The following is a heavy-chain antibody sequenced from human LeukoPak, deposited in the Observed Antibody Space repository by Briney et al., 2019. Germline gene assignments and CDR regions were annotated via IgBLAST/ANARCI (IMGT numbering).Heavy chain of an antibody. J-gene: IGHJ4*02. D-gene: IGHD2-21*01. CDR1: GFTVSNIE. V-gene: IGHV3-15*01. Sequence: GGSLRLSCAASGFTVSNIEMNWVRQAPGKGLEWVGRIKRKTDGGKTDYAAEVKGRFTISRNDEKTTLYLQIKSLKTKDTAVYYCTTELRCEFIPFDFWGQGALVTVSS. CDR3: TTELRCEFIPFDF. CDR2: IKRKTDGGKT.